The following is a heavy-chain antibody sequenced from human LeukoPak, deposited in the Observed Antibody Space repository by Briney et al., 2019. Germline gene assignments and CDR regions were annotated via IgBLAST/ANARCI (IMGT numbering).Heavy chain of an antibody. D-gene: IGHD2-2*01. CDR2: ISSSGSTI. J-gene: IGHJ5*02. V-gene: IGHV3-48*03. CDR1: GFTFSSYG. CDR3: ARLRYCSSTSCSDAEGWFDP. Sequence: GRSLRLSCAASGFTFSSYGMNWVRQAPGKGLEWVSYISSSGSTIYYADSVKGRFTISRDNAKNSLYLQMNSLRAEDTAVYYCARLRYCSSTSCSDAEGWFDPWGQGTLVTVSS.